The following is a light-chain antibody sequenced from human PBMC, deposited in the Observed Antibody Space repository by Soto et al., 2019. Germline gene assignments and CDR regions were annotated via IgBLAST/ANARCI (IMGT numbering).Light chain of an antibody. CDR3: QTWGTGVI. Sequence: PVLTQSPSASASLGASVTLTCTLSSGHNTYAIAWLQQQPDKGPRYLMTVNSDGSHTKGAGIPDRFSGSTSGTERYLTISSLQSEDEAAYHCQTWGTGVIFGGGTKLTVL. V-gene: IGLV4-69*01. J-gene: IGLJ2*01. CDR1: SGHNTYA. CDR2: VNSDGSH.